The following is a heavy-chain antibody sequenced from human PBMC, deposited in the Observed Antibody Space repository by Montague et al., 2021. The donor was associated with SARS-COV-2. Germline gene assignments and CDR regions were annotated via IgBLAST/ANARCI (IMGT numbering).Heavy chain of an antibody. CDR2: IYSGGST. CDR1: GFTVSSDY. J-gene: IGHJ3*02. CDR3: ARDSDMIGLMAFDI. D-gene: IGHD3-22*01. V-gene: IGHV3-66*01. Sequence: SLRLSCAASGFTVSSDYMTWVRQAPGKGLEWVSIIYSGGSTYYAASVMGRFTISRDNSKNTLFLQMNSLRAEDTAVYYCARDSDMIGLMAFDIWGQGTMVTVSS.